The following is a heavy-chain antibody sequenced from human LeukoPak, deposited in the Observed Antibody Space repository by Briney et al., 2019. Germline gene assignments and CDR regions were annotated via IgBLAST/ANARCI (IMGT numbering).Heavy chain of an antibody. CDR3: SRSPY. J-gene: IGHJ4*02. V-gene: IGHV3-7*01. CDR1: GFTFSKYP. CDR2: IKEDGSEE. Sequence: GGSLRPSCAAPGFTFSKYPMSWFRRAPGKGLECVANIKEDGSEEYYVDSVKGRFTISRDNAKNSLYLQMNSLRVEDTAVYYCSRSPYWGQGTLVTVSS.